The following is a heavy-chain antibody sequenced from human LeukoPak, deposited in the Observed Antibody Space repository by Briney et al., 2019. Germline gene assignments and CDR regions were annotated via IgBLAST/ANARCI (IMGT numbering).Heavy chain of an antibody. D-gene: IGHD6-19*01. CDR3: ARDLEVAGTNWFDP. J-gene: IGHJ5*02. CDR2: INPNSGGT. V-gene: IGHV1-2*02. Sequence: ASVKVSCKASGYTFSGYYMHWVRQAHGQGLEWMGWINPNSGGTNYAQKFQGRVTMTRDTSISTAYMELSRLRSDDTAVYYCARDLEVAGTNWFDPWGQGTLVTVSS. CDR1: GYTFSGYY.